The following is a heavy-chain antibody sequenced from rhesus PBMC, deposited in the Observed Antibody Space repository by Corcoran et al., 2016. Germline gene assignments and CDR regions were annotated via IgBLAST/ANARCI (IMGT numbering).Heavy chain of an antibody. V-gene: IGHV4-73*01. J-gene: IGHJ5-1*01. CDR3: ARETTWGRFDV. Sequence: QVKLQQWGEGLVKPSETLSLTCAVYGGSISGYYSWRWIRQPPGKGLEWIGYIYGQRANTNHHTSLKNRGTISKDTAKNQFSRKLSSVTAADTAVYYCARETTWGRFDVWGPGVLVTVSS. CDR1: GGSISGYYS. D-gene: IGHD1-44*01. CDR2: IYGQRANT.